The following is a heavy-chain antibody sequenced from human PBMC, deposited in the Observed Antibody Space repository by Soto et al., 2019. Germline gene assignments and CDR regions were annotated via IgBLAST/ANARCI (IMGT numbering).Heavy chain of an antibody. V-gene: IGHV3-9*01. J-gene: IGHJ4*02. CDR3: AKDLIEVCSGGSCYGGFDY. CDR2: ISWNSGSI. D-gene: IGHD2-15*01. Sequence: EVQLVESGGGLVQPGRSLRLSCAASGFIFDDYGMHWVRQAPGKGLEWVSGISWNSGSIGNADSVKGRFTISSDNAKNSLYLQMNSLRAEDTALYYCAKDLIEVCSGGSCYGGFDYWGQGTLVTVSS. CDR1: GFIFDDYG.